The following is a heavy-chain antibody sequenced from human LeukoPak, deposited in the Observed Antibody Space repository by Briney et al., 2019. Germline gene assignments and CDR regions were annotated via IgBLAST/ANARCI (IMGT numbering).Heavy chain of an antibody. J-gene: IGHJ4*02. CDR2: ISYDGSNK. Sequence: GRSLRLSCAASGFAFSSYGMHWVRQAPGKGLEWVAVISYDGSNKYYADSVKGRFTISRDNSKNTLYLQMNSLRAEDTAVYYCAKDSNYYGSGSLDYWGQGTLVTVSS. V-gene: IGHV3-30*18. CDR1: GFAFSSYG. D-gene: IGHD3-10*01. CDR3: AKDSNYYGSGSLDY.